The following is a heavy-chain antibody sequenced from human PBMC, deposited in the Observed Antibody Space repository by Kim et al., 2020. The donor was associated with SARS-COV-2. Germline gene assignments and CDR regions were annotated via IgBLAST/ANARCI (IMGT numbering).Heavy chain of an antibody. V-gene: IGHV3-74*01. D-gene: IGHD3-22*01. Sequence: AASMKGRLTHSKDNARNTLYLQMNSLNVEDTAVYFCARDPGTYYYDSICWGQGTLVTVSS. CDR3: ARDPGTYYYDSIC. J-gene: IGHJ4*02.